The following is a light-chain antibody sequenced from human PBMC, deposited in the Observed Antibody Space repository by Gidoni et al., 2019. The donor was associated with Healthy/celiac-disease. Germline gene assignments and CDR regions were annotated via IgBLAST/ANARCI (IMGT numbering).Light chain of an antibody. J-gene: IGKJ4*01. Sequence: DIQMTQSPSSLSASVGDRVTITCRASQSISSYLNWYQQKPGKAPKLLIYAASSLQSGVQSRFSGSGSGTDFTLTISSLQHEDFATYYCQQSYSTPGFGGGTKVEIK. CDR2: AAS. CDR3: QQSYSTPG. CDR1: QSISSY. V-gene: IGKV1-39*01.